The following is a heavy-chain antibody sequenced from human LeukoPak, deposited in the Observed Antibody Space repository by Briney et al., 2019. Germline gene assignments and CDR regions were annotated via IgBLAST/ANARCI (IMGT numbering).Heavy chain of an antibody. J-gene: IGHJ4*02. CDR3: ARVVPQWLAIDY. D-gene: IGHD6-19*01. V-gene: IGHV4-59*01. CDR1: GGSISSYY. CDR2: IYYSGST. Sequence: SETLSLTCTVSGGSISSYYWSWIRQPPGKGLEWIGYIYYSGSTNYNPSLKSRVTISVDTSKNQFSLKLSSVTAADTAVYYCARVVPQWLAIDYWGQGTLVTVSS.